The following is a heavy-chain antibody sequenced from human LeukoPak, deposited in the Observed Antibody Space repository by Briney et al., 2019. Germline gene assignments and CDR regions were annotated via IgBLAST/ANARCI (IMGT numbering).Heavy chain of an antibody. D-gene: IGHD4-17*01. CDR3: ARIMTTVTTAWFDP. Sequence: NPSETLSLTCAVYGGSFSGYYWSWIRQPSGKGLEWIGEINHSGSTNYNPSLKSRVTISVDTSKNQFSLKLSSVTAADTAVYYCARIMTTVTTAWFDPWGQGTLVTVSS. J-gene: IGHJ5*02. CDR2: INHSGST. CDR1: GGSFSGYY. V-gene: IGHV4-34*01.